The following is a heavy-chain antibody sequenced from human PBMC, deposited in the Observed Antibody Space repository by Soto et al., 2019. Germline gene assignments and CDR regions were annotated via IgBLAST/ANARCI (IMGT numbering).Heavy chain of an antibody. CDR1: GFTFSSYS. D-gene: IGHD2-2*01. CDR2: ISSSRSYI. Sequence: PGGSLRLSCAASGFTFSSYSMNWVRQAPGKGLEWVSVISSSRSYIYYADSVKGRFTISRDNSKNTLYLQMNSLRAEDTAVYYCARDQAEVPAAMGYYFDYWGQGTLVTVSS. J-gene: IGHJ4*02. CDR3: ARDQAEVPAAMGYYFDY. V-gene: IGHV3-21*01.